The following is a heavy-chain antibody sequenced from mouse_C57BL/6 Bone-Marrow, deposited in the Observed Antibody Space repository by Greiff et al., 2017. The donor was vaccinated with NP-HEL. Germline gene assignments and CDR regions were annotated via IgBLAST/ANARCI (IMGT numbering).Heavy chain of an antibody. CDR1: GYTFTSYW. V-gene: IGHV1-69*01. J-gene: IGHJ3*01. Sequence: QVQLQQPGAELVMPGASVKLSCKASGYTFTSYWMHWVKQRPGQGLEWIGEIDPSDSYTNYNQKFKGKSTLTVDKSSSTAYMQLSSLTSEDSAVDYCARGRFAYGGQGTLVTVSA. CDR3: ARGRFAY. CDR2: IDPSDSYT.